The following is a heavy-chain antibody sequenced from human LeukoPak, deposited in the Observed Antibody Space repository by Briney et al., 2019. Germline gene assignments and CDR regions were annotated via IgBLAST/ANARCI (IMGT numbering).Heavy chain of an antibody. CDR3: ARDLYSSSWYGWFDP. Sequence: PSETLSLTCTVSGGSISSYYWSWIRQPPGKGLVWIGYIYYSGSTNYNPALKSRVTISVDTSKNQFSLKLSSVTAADTAVYYCARDLYSSSWYGWFDPWGQGTLVTVSS. V-gene: IGHV4-59*01. CDR2: IYYSGST. J-gene: IGHJ5*02. CDR1: GGSISSYY. D-gene: IGHD6-13*01.